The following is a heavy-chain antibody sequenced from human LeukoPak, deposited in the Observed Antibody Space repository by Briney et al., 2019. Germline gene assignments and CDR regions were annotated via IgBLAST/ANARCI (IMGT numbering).Heavy chain of an antibody. CDR3: ARGSPHDYGDSPIGFDP. D-gene: IGHD4-17*01. Sequence: SETLSLTCTVSGGSISSYYWSWIRQPPGKGLEWIGYIYYSGSTNYNPSLKSRVTISVDTSKNQFSLKLSSVTVADTAVYYCARGSPHDYGDSPIGFDPWGQGTLVTVSS. J-gene: IGHJ5*02. V-gene: IGHV4-59*12. CDR1: GGSISSYY. CDR2: IYYSGST.